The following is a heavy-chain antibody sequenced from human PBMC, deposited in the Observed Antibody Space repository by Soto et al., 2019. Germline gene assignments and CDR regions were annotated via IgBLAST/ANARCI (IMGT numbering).Heavy chain of an antibody. Sequence: QITLKESGPTLVKPTQTLTLTCTFSGFSLSTRVGVGWIRQPPGKALEWLALIYWDDDKRYSPSLKNSLTITKDTNKTQVGLKMTNMDPVDTATYYCARRQRKYYFDYWGQGTLVTVSS. J-gene: IGHJ4*02. CDR2: IYWDDDK. V-gene: IGHV2-5*02. CDR3: ARRQRKYYFDY. CDR1: GFSLSTRVG.